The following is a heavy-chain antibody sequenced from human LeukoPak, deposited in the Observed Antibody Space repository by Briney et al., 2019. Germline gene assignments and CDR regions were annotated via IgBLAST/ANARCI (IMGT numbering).Heavy chain of an antibody. V-gene: IGHV3-30*02. CDR3: ARAVDYGAIIYFDY. CDR2: IRYDGSNK. J-gene: IGHJ4*02. D-gene: IGHD4-17*01. Sequence: GGSLRLSCAASGFTFSSYGMHWVRQAPGKGLEWVAFIRYDGSNKYYADSVKGRFTISRNNSKNTLYLQMNSLRAEDTAVYYCARAVDYGAIIYFDYWGQGTLVTVSS. CDR1: GFTFSSYG.